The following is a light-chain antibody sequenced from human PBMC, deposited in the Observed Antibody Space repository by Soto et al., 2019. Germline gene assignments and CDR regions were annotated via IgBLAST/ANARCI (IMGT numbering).Light chain of an antibody. V-gene: IGLV2-14*01. CDR3: SSYTSSTDYV. J-gene: IGLJ1*01. Sequence: QSALTQPASVSGSPGQSVTISCTGTSSDIDTYNYVSWYQQHPGKAPKLIIYEVTNRPSGVSNRFSGSKSGDTASLTISGLRAEDEVDYYCSSYTSSTDYVFGTGTKVTVL. CDR1: SSDIDTYNY. CDR2: EVT.